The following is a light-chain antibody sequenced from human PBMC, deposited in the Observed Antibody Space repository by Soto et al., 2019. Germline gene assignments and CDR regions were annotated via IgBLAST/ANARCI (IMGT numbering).Light chain of an antibody. V-gene: IGKV3-20*01. Sequence: EIVMTQSPATLSVSPGERSTRSCRASQSVSSNLAWYQQKPGQAPRLLIYGASSRATGIPDRFSGSGSGTDFTLTISRLEPEAFAVYYCQQYGSSPTFGQGTKVDI. J-gene: IGKJ1*01. CDR3: QQYGSSPT. CDR2: GAS. CDR1: QSVSSN.